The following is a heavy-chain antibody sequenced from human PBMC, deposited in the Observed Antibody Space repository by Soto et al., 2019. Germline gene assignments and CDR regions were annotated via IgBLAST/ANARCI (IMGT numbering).Heavy chain of an antibody. D-gene: IGHD5-12*01. Sequence: PGGSLRLSCAASGFTFSDYYMSWIRQAPGKGLEWVSYISSSSSYTNYADSVKGRFTISRDNAKNSLYLQMNSLRAEDTSVYYCAWRGGYEHYYCYGMDVWGQGTTVTGSS. CDR3: AWRGGYEHYYCYGMDV. CDR1: GFTFSDYY. CDR2: ISSSSSYT. J-gene: IGHJ6*02. V-gene: IGHV3-11*03.